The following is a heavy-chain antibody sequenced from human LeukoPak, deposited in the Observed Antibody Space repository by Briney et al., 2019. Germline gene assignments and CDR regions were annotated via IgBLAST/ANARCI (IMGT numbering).Heavy chain of an antibody. J-gene: IGHJ4*02. CDR2: ISPSSDYT. Sequence: PGGSLRLSCAASGFTFNNFAMSWVRQSPGKGLEWVSSISPSSDYTYYADSVKGRFTISRDNSRNTLYLQMNTLRAEDTAVYYCARSDGIATAGPFDYWGQGTLVTVS. D-gene: IGHD6-13*01. CDR1: GFTFNNFA. V-gene: IGHV3-23*01. CDR3: ARSDGIATAGPFDY.